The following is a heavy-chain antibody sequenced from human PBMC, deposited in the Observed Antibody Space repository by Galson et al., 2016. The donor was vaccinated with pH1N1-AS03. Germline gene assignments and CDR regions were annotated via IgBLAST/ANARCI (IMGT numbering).Heavy chain of an antibody. CDR1: GGTFTSHA. V-gene: IGHV1-69*10. CDR2: IILSLGMT. CDR3: ARGGEFNYVTLDY. Sequence: SVKVSCKASGGTFTSHAVSWMRQAPGQGLEWMGGIILSLGMTHYARDFKDRVTFTADESATTAYMELTSLISEDTAVFYCARGGEFNYVTLDYWGQGSLVTVSS. D-gene: IGHD3-10*02. J-gene: IGHJ4*02.